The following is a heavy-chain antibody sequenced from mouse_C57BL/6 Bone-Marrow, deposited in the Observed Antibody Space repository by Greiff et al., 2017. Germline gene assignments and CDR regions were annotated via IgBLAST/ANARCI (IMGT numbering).Heavy chain of an antibody. V-gene: IGHV1-64*01. CDR3: ARADYGKGYYAMDY. J-gene: IGHJ4*01. D-gene: IGHD2-1*01. Sequence: QVQLQQPGAELVKPGASVKLSCKASGYTFTSYWMHWVKQRPGQGLEWIGMIHPNSGSTNYNEKFKSKATLTVDKSSSTAYMQLSSLTSEDSAVYYCARADYGKGYYAMDYGGQGTSVTVSA. CDR1: GYTFTSYW. CDR2: IHPNSGST.